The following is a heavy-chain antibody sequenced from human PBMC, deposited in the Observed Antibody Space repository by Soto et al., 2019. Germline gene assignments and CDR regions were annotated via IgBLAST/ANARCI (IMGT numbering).Heavy chain of an antibody. CDR3: ARDGPDCSSTSCYGTFDY. CDR2: INAGNGNT. Sequence: ASVKVSCKASGYTFTSYAIHWVRQAPGQRLEWMGWINAGNGNTKYSQKFQGRVTITRDTSASTAYMELSSLRSEDTAVYYCARDGPDCSSTSCYGTFDYWGQGTLVTVSS. J-gene: IGHJ4*02. V-gene: IGHV1-3*01. CDR1: GYTFTSYA. D-gene: IGHD2-2*01.